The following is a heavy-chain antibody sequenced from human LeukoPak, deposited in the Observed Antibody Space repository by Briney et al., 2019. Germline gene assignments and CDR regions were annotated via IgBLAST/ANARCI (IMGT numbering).Heavy chain of an antibody. D-gene: IGHD3-9*01. V-gene: IGHV4-39*07. J-gene: IGHJ4*02. CDR2: IYYSGST. CDR3: ASAYYDILGGHFDY. Sequence: SETLSLTCTVSGGSISSSSYYWGWIRQPPGKGLEWIGSIYYSGSTYYNPSLKSRVTISVDTSKNQFSLKLSSVTAADTAVYYCASAYYDILGGHFDYWGQGTLVTVSS. CDR1: GGSISSSSYY.